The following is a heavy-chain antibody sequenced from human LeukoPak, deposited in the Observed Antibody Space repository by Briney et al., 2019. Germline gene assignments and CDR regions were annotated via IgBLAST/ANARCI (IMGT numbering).Heavy chain of an antibody. V-gene: IGHV3-30*02. CDR1: GFTFSSYA. J-gene: IGHJ4*02. Sequence: AGGSLRLSCAASGFTFSSYAMHWLRQAPGKGLEWVAFTPHDGSNKYYADSVKGRFTISRDNPKNTLYLQMNSLRAEDTAVYYCAKVKNYYDSSGPIDNWGQGTLVTVSS. CDR3: AKVKNYYDSSGPIDN. D-gene: IGHD3-22*01. CDR2: TPHDGSNK.